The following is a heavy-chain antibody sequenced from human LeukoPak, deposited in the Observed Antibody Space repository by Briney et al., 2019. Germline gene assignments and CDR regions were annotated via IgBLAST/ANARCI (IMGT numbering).Heavy chain of an antibody. V-gene: IGHV3-53*01. D-gene: IGHD6-13*01. CDR1: GFTVSSNY. Sequence: PGGSLRLSCAASGFTVSSNYMSWVRQAPGKGLEWVSVIYSGGSTYYADSVKGRFTISRDNSKNTLYLQMNSLRAEDTAVYYCARGPSSWRFDYWGREPWSPSPQ. J-gene: IGHJ4*02. CDR3: ARGPSSWRFDY. CDR2: IYSGGST.